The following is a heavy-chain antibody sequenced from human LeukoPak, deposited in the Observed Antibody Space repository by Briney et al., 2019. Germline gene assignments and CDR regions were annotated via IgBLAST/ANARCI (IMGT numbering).Heavy chain of an antibody. CDR2: IWYDGSTE. Sequence: GGSLRLSCAASGFNFNTYAMNWVRQAPGKELEWVAVIWYDGSTEYYADSVKGRFTISRDNSKNTLYLQMNSLRVEDSAVYYCARDSASIAAAVYWFFDLWGRGTLVTVSS. D-gene: IGHD6-25*01. CDR1: GFNFNTYA. V-gene: IGHV3-30*12. CDR3: ARDSASIAAAVYWFFDL. J-gene: IGHJ2*01.